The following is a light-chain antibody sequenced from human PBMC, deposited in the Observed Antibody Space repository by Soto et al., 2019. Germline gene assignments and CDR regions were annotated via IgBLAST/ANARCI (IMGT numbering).Light chain of an antibody. CDR2: DAS. J-gene: IGKJ4*01. Sequence: EVVLTQSPATLSLSPGERATLSCRASQSITTYLAWYQQKPGQAPRLLIYDASNRATGIPARFSGSGSGTDFTLTSSSLEPDDFAAYYCQQRSDWLTFGGGTKVEIK. CDR1: QSITTY. CDR3: QQRSDWLT. V-gene: IGKV3-11*01.